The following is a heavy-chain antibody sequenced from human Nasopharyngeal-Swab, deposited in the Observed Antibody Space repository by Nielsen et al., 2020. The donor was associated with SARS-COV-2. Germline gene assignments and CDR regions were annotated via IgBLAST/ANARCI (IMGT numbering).Heavy chain of an antibody. J-gene: IGHJ3*02. CDR1: GGSISSYY. CDR3: ARGGLERSDAFDI. CDR2: IYYSGST. D-gene: IGHD1-1*01. V-gene: IGHV4-59*01. Sequence: SETLSLTCTVSGGSISSYYWSWIRQPPGKGLEWIGYIYYSGSTNYNPSLKSRVTISVDTSKNRFSLKLSSVTAADTAVYYCARGGLERSDAFDIWGQGTMVTVSS.